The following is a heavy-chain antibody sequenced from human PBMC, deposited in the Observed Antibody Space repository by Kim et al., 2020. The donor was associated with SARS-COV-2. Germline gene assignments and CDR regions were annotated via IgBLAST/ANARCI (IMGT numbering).Heavy chain of an antibody. J-gene: IGHJ3*02. V-gene: IGHV1-3*01. D-gene: IGHD1-1*01. CDR1: GYTFTSYA. CDR2: INAGNGNT. Sequence: ASVKVSCKASGYTFTSYAMHWVRQAPGQRLEWMGWINAGNGNTKYSQKFQGRVTITRDTSASTAYMELSSLRSEDTAVYYCARVKLESTTLDAFDIWGQGTMVTVSS. CDR3: ARVKLESTTLDAFDI.